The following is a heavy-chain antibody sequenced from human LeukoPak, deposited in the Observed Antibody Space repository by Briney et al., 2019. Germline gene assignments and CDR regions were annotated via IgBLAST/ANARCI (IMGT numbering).Heavy chain of an antibody. CDR3: ARAGYSSSWYPIHP. Sequence: SETLSLTCTVSGGSISSGSYYWSWIRQPAGKGLEWIGRIYTSGSANYNPPLKSRVTISVDTSKNQFSLKLSSVTAADTAVYYCARAGYSSSWYPIHPWGQGTLVTVSS. J-gene: IGHJ5*02. CDR1: GGSISSGSYY. CDR2: IYTSGSA. V-gene: IGHV4-61*02. D-gene: IGHD6-13*01.